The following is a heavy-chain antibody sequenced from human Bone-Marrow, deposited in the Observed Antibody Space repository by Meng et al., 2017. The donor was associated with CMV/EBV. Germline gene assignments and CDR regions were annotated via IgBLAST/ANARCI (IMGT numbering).Heavy chain of an antibody. D-gene: IGHD2-2*02. Sequence: GGSLRLSCAASGFTFSSYSMNWVRQAPGKGLEWVSSISSSSSYIYYADSVKGRFTISRDNAKNSLYLQMNSLRAEDTAVYYCARETVVPAAIEGVYYYYYGMDVWGQGTTVTVSS. J-gene: IGHJ6*02. CDR3: ARETVVPAAIEGVYYYYYGMDV. CDR1: GFTFSSYS. V-gene: IGHV3-21*01. CDR2: ISSSSSYI.